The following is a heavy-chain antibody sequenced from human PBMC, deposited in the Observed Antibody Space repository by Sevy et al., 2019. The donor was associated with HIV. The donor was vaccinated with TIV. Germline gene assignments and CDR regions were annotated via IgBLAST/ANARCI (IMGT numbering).Heavy chain of an antibody. CDR2: INPNSGGT. Sequence: ASVKVSCKASGYTFTGYYMHWVRQAPGQGLEWMGWINPNSGGTNYAQKFQGRVNMTRDTSISTAYMELSRLRSDDTAVYYCAREGGDTYYYDSSGYNDYWGQGTLVTVSS. J-gene: IGHJ4*02. D-gene: IGHD3-22*01. V-gene: IGHV1-2*02. CDR1: GYTFTGYY. CDR3: AREGGDTYYYDSSGYNDY.